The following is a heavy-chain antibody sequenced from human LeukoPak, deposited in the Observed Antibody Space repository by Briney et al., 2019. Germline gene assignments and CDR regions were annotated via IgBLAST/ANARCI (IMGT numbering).Heavy chain of an antibody. D-gene: IGHD3-16*02. Sequence: ASVKVSCKASGGTFSSYAISWVRQAPGQGLEWMGGIIPIFGTANYAQKFQGRVTITANKSTSTAYMELSSLRSEDTAVYYCAMGDYVWGSYRRHFDYWGQGTLVTVSS. J-gene: IGHJ4*02. CDR3: AMGDYVWGSYRRHFDY. CDR1: GGTFSSYA. V-gene: IGHV1-69*06. CDR2: IIPIFGTA.